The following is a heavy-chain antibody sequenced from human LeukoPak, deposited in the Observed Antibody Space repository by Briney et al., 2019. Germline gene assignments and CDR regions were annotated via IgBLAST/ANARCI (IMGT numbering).Heavy chain of an antibody. Sequence: GGSLRLSCAASGFTFSSYAMSWVRQAPGKGLEWVSVIYSGGSRYYADSVKGRVTISRDNSKNTLYLQMNSLKAEDTAVYYCAKADPAFNWFDTWGQGSLVTVSS. V-gene: IGHV3-23*03. CDR2: IYSGGSR. J-gene: IGHJ5*02. CDR1: GFTFSSYA. D-gene: IGHD3-3*02. CDR3: AKADPAFNWFDT.